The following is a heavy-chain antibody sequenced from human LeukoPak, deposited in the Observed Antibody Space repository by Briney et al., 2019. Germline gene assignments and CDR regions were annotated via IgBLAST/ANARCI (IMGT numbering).Heavy chain of an antibody. CDR1: GFIFVDQA. V-gene: IGHV3-49*04. CDR2: IRSKAYGGTT. CDR3: TRGPILLWIHNGMDV. D-gene: IGHD2/OR15-2a*01. Sequence: SLRLSCFACGFIFVDQAMSWVRQAPGFGLELVVFIRSKAYGGTTEYAASVEGRFTISRDDSRGIAYLQMNSLKTEDTAFYYCTRGPILLWIHNGMDVWGQGTTVTVSS. J-gene: IGHJ6*02.